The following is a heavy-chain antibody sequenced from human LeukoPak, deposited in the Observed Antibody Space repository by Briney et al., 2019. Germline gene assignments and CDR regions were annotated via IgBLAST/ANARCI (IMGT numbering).Heavy chain of an antibody. V-gene: IGHV3-53*01. Sequence: GGSLRLSCAASGFTVSSSYMSWVRQAPGKGLEWVSITYTDVNTNYADSVKGRFTISRDNSQNTLSLQMSSLRAEDTAVYYCARKNDLLNAAFDIWGQGTVVTVSS. CDR3: ARKNDLLNAAFDI. CDR1: GFTVSSSY. J-gene: IGHJ3*02. D-gene: IGHD1-1*01. CDR2: TYTDVNT.